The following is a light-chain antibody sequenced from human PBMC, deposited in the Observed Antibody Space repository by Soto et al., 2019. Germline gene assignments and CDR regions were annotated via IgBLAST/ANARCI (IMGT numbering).Light chain of an antibody. J-gene: IGLJ1*01. CDR1: SSDVGGFQY. CDR2: DVS. CDR3: SSYTSSGTPYV. Sequence: QSVLTQPASVSGSPGQSITISCTGTSSDVGGFQYVSWYQQHPGKAPKLMIYDVSNRPSGISNRFSGSKSGNTASLTISGLQAEDEADYYCSSYTSSGTPYVFGTGTKVTVL. V-gene: IGLV2-14*01.